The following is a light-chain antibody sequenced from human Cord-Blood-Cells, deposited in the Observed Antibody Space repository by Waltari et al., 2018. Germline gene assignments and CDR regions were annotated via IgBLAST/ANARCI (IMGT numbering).Light chain of an antibody. Sequence: QSALTQPASVSGSPGQSITISCTGTSSDVGGYKYVSWYQQHPGKAPKLMIYDVSNRPSGVSNRFSGSKSGNTASLTISGLQAEYEADYYCSSYTSSSTWVFGGGTKLTVL. CDR2: DVS. CDR1: SSDVGGYKY. CDR3: SSYTSSSTWV. V-gene: IGLV2-14*01. J-gene: IGLJ3*02.